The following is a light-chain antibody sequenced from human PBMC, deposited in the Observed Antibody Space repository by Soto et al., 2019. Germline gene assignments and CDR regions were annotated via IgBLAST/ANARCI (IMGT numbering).Light chain of an antibody. V-gene: IGKV4-1*01. J-gene: IGKJ5*01. CDR3: QQYYSTPPT. CDR1: QSLLYSSTNKNY. Sequence: DIVMTQSPDFLGVSLGERATINCKSSQSLLYSSTNKNYLVWYQQKPGQPPKVLIHWATTRESGVPDRFSGSGSGTDFTLTISSLHPEDVELYYCQQYYSTPPTFGQGTRLEIK. CDR2: WAT.